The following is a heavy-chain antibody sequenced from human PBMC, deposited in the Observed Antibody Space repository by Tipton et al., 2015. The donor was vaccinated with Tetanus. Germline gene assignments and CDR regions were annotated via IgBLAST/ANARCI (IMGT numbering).Heavy chain of an antibody. D-gene: IGHD6-19*01. V-gene: IGHV3-9*01. CDR2: ISWNSGSI. J-gene: IGHJ3*02. CDR3: AKDMVPVAGTEAFDI. CDR1: GFTFDDYA. Sequence: SLRLSCAASGFTFDDYAMHWARQAPGKGLEWVSGISWNSGSIGYADSVKGRFTISRDNAKNSLYLQMNSLRAEDTALYYCAKDMVPVAGTEAFDIWGQGTMVTVSS.